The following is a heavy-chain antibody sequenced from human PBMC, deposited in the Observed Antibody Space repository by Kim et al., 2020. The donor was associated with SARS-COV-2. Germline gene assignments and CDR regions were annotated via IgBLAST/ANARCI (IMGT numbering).Heavy chain of an antibody. J-gene: IGHJ5*02. CDR3: AREGSGSYNWLDP. V-gene: IGHV1-3*01. Sequence: YSQTFQGRLTLTRDTSASAAYMGLSSLTSKDTAVYYCAREGSGSYNWLDPWGQGTLVTVSS. D-gene: IGHD3-10*01.